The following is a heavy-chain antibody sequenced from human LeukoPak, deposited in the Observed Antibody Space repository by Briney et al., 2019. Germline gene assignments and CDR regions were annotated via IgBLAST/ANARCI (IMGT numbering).Heavy chain of an antibody. CDR1: GYTFTSYD. Sequence: ASVKVSCKASGYTFTSYDINWVRQATGQGLEWMGWMNPNSGNTGYAQKFQGRVTMTRNTSISTAYMELSILRSEDTAVYYCARGWVGFGELYYYMDVWGKGTTVTVSS. CDR2: MNPNSGNT. V-gene: IGHV1-8*01. CDR3: ARGWVGFGELYYYMDV. D-gene: IGHD3-10*01. J-gene: IGHJ6*03.